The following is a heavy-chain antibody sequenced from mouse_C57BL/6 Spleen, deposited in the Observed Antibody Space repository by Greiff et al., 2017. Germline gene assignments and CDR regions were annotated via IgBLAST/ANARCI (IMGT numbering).Heavy chain of an antibody. CDR3: AKNERYIYDGYYGVWFAY. Sequence: QVQLQQSGPGLVQPSQSLSITCTVSGFSLTSYGVHWVRQSPGKGLEWLGVIWRGGSTDYNAAFMYRLSITKDNSKSQVFFKMNSLQADDTAIYYCAKNERYIYDGYYGVWFAYWGQGTLVTVSA. J-gene: IGHJ3*01. V-gene: IGHV2-5*01. D-gene: IGHD2-3*01. CDR2: IWRGGST. CDR1: GFSLTSYG.